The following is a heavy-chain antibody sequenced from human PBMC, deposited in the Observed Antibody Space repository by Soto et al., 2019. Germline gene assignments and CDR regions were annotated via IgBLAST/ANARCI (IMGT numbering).Heavy chain of an antibody. D-gene: IGHD2-8*01. J-gene: IGHJ3*02. V-gene: IGHV1-18*01. CDR3: ARHRPSLYLMGAFDI. CDR2: ISAYNGNT. CDR1: GYTFTSYG. Sequence: ASVKVSCKASGYTFTSYGISWVRQAPGQGLEWMGWISAYNGNTNYAQKLQGRVTMTTDTSTSTAYMELRSLRSDDTAVYYCARHRPSLYLMGAFDIWGQGTMVTVSS.